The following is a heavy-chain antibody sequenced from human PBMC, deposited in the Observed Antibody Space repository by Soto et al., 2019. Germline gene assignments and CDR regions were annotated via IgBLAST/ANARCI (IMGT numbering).Heavy chain of an antibody. CDR1: GGTFGSDA. D-gene: IGHD3-22*01. Sequence: SVKVSCKASGGTFGSDAMTWVRQAPGQGLEWVGRIIPIFGTTNYAQNLQGRVTISADKSTLTSYMELHSLTSDDTALYYCARDRTDSGYYTNWLDPWGQGTQVTVSS. V-gene: IGHV1-69*06. CDR3: ARDRTDSGYYTNWLDP. J-gene: IGHJ5*02. CDR2: IIPIFGTT.